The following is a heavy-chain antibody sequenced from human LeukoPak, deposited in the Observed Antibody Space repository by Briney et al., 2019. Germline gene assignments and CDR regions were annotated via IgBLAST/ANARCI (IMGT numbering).Heavy chain of an antibody. Sequence: SESLSLTCAVYGGSFSGYYWSWIRQLPGKGLEWIGEINHSGSTNYNPSLKSRVTISVDTSKNQFSLKLSSVTAADTAVYYCARRITIFGVIIYQYYFDYWGQGTLVTVSS. D-gene: IGHD3-3*01. V-gene: IGHV4-34*01. J-gene: IGHJ4*02. CDR3: ARRITIFGVIIYQYYFDY. CDR1: GGSFSGYY. CDR2: INHSGST.